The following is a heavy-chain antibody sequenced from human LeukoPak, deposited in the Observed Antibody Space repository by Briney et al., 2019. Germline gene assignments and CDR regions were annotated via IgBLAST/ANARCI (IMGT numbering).Heavy chain of an antibody. D-gene: IGHD2-8*01. J-gene: IGHJ6*03. CDR3: VAGVYRYYYYMDV. CDR1: GGSISSSSYY. CDR2: IYYSGST. Sequence: NPSETLSLTSAVSGGSISSSSYYWGWIRQPPGKGLEWIGSIYYSGSTYYNPSLKSRVTISVDTPKNQFSLKLSSVTAADTAVYYCVAGVYRYYYYMDVWGKGTTVTVSS. V-gene: IGHV4-39*01.